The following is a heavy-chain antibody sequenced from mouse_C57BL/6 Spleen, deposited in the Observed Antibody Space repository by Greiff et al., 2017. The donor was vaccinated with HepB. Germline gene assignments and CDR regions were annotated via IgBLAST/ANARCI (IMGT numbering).Heavy chain of an antibody. CDR3: ARRSPVYYYGSSSYFDY. Sequence: VKLMESGAELARPGASVKLSCKASGYTFTSYGISWVKQRTGQGLEWIGEIYPRSGNTYYNEKFKGKATLTADKSSSTAYMELRSLTSEDSAVYFCARRSPVYYYGSSSYFDYWGQGTTLTVSS. CDR1: GYTFTSYG. J-gene: IGHJ2*01. CDR2: IYPRSGNT. D-gene: IGHD1-1*01. V-gene: IGHV1-81*01.